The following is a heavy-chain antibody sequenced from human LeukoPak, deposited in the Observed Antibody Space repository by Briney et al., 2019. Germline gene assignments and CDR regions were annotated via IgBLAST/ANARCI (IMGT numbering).Heavy chain of an antibody. J-gene: IGHJ3*02. Sequence: SETLSLTCTVSGYSISSGYYWGWIRQPPGKVLEWFGIIYHSGNTYYNPSLKSRVTISVDTAKNQFSLKMSSVTAADTAVYYCARETYSDAFDIWGQGTLVTVSS. CDR2: IYHSGNT. CDR3: ARETYSDAFDI. V-gene: IGHV4-38-2*02. D-gene: IGHD2-15*01. CDR1: GYSISSGYY.